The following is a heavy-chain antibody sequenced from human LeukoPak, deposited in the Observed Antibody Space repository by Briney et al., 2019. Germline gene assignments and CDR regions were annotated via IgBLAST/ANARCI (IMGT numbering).Heavy chain of an antibody. CDR1: GGSISSGGYS. V-gene: IGHV4-30-2*01. CDR3: ARGGGYGDYAFDI. Sequence: PSQTLSLTCAVSGGSISSGGYSWSWIRQPPGKGLEWIGYTYHSGSTYYNPSLKSRVTISVDRSKNQFSLKLSSVTAADTAVYYCARGGGYGDYAFDIWGQGTMVTVSS. D-gene: IGHD4-17*01. J-gene: IGHJ3*02. CDR2: TYHSGST.